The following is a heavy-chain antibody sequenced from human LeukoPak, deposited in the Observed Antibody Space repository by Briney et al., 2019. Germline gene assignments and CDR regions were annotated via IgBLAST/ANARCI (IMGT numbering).Heavy chain of an antibody. Sequence: PSETLSLTCTVSGGSISSYYWSWIRQPPGKGLDWIGYIYYSGSTNYNPSLKSPVTISVDTSKNQFSLKLSSVTAADTAVYYCARGGYGDSYYYYYMDVWGKGTTVTVSS. CDR2: IYYSGST. D-gene: IGHD4-17*01. V-gene: IGHV4-59*01. CDR1: GGSISSYY. CDR3: ARGGYGDSYYYYYMDV. J-gene: IGHJ6*03.